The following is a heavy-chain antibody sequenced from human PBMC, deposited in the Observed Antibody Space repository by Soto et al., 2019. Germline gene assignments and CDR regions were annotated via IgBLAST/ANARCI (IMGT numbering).Heavy chain of an antibody. CDR2: IIPMFSTA. D-gene: IGHD3-10*01. J-gene: IGHJ3*02. V-gene: IGHV1-69*01. CDR1: GGPVTSYA. CDR3: AREPYFGSGNYYRPRGGFDI. Sequence: QVLLEQSGAEVKKPGSSVKVSCKASGGPVTSYAISWVRQAPGLGLEWVGGIIPMFSTANFAHKFQGRVTFRADESTSAAYMELSRLRSEDTAVYYCAREPYFGSGNYYRPRGGFDIWGQGTRVTVSS.